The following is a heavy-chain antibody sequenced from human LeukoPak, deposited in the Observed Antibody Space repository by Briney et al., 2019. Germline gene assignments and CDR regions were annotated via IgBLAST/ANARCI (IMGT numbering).Heavy chain of an antibody. D-gene: IGHD6-13*01. J-gene: IGHJ4*02. Sequence: ASETLSLTCTVSGGSISSYYWSWIRQPPGKGLEWIGYIYYSGSTNYNPSLKSRVTISVDTSKNQFSLKLSSVTAADTAVYYCARAYSSSWYGGGYYFDYWGQGTLVTVSS. V-gene: IGHV4-59*01. CDR3: ARAYSSSWYGGGYYFDY. CDR1: GGSISSYY. CDR2: IYYSGST.